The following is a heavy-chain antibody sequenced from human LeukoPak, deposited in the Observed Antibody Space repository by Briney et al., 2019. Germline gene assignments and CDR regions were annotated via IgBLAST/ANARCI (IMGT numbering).Heavy chain of an antibody. CDR2: IYHSGST. CDR1: GYSISSGYY. J-gene: IGHJ4*02. V-gene: IGHV4-38-2*01. Sequence: PSQTLSLTCAVSGYSISSGYYWGWIRQPPGKGLEWIGSIYHSGSTYYNPSLKSRVTISVDTSKNQFSLKLSSVTAADTAVYYCAGPDFWSGYYTGASVDYWGQGTLVTVSS. CDR3: AGPDFWSGYYTGASVDY. D-gene: IGHD3-3*01.